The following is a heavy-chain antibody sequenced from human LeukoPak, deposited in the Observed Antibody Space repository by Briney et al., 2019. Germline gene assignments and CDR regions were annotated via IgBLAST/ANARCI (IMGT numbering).Heavy chain of an antibody. D-gene: IGHD5-18*01. CDR2: IYPGDSDT. J-gene: IGHJ4*02. V-gene: IGHV5-51*01. CDR3: ARLRTAMDPFDY. CDR1: GYSFTSSW. Sequence: GESLKISCKGSGYSFTSSWIAWVRQMAGKGLEWMGIIYPGDSDTRYSPSFQGQVTISADKSISAAYLQWSSLKASDTAMYYCARLRTAMDPFDYWGQGILVTVSS.